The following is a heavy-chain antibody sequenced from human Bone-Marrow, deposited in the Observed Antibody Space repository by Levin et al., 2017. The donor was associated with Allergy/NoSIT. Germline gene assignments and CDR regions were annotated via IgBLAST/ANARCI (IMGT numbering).Heavy chain of an antibody. J-gene: IGHJ4*02. V-gene: IGHV1-46*01. Sequence: GASVKVSCKASGYDFTSYFLHWVRQAPGQGLEWMGLINPTTGSATYAQKFQGRVTMTRDTSTSTVYLELNSLRSEDTAIFYCARDPPGRYSNYEDYFDYWGQGTLVTVSS. CDR2: INPTTGSA. D-gene: IGHD4-11*01. CDR3: ARDPPGRYSNYEDYFDY. CDR1: GYDFTSYF.